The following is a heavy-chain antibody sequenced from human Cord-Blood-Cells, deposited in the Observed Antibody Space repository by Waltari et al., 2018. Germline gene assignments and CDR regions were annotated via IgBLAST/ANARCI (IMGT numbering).Heavy chain of an antibody. J-gene: IGHJ6*02. V-gene: IGHV4-31*03. CDR2: IYYSGST. Sequence: QVQLQESGPGLVKPSQTLSLTCTVSGGSISSGGYYCSWIRQHPGKGLEWIGYIYYSGSTYYNPSLKSRVTISVDTSKNQFSLKLSSVTAADTAVYYCARVRDSDSSGYSTYYYYYYGMDVWGQGTTVTVSS. D-gene: IGHD3-22*01. CDR1: GGSISSGGYY. CDR3: ARVRDSDSSGYSTYYYYYYGMDV.